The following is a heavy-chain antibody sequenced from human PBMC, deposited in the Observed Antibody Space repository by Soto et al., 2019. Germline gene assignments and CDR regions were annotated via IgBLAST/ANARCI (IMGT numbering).Heavy chain of an antibody. CDR3: ARRRTGSGWPRETDY. V-gene: IGHV1-18*01. Sequence: GASVKVSCKASGYTFTSYGISWVRRAPGQGLEWMGWISAYNGNTNYAQKLQGRVTMTTDTSTSTAYMELRSLRSDDTAVYYCARRRTGSGWPRETDYWGQGTLVTVSS. CDR2: ISAYNGNT. J-gene: IGHJ4*02. D-gene: IGHD6-19*01. CDR1: GYTFTSYG.